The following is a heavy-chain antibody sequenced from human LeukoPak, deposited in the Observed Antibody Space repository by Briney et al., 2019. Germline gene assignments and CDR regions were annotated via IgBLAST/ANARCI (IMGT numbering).Heavy chain of an antibody. CDR3: ARLTLTSPFDY. J-gene: IGHJ4*02. Sequence: PSETLSLTCTVSGDSISSSTYYWGWIRQPPGKGLECIGCIYYSGNTFYNPSLKSRVSMSVDTSKNQFSLKLSSVTAADTAVYYCARLTLTSPFDYWGQGTLVTVSS. CDR2: IYYSGNT. D-gene: IGHD4-11*01. V-gene: IGHV4-39*01. CDR1: GDSISSSTYY.